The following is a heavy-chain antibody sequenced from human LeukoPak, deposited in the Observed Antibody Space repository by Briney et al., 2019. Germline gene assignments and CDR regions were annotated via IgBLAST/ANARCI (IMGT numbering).Heavy chain of an antibody. CDR3: ARDVQVGAKGAFDI. Sequence: PGGSLRLSCAASGFTFSDYYMSWIRQAPGKGLEWVSYISSSGSTIYYADSVKGRFTISRDNAKNSLYLQMNSLRAEDTAVYYCARDVQVGAKGAFDIWGQGTMVTVSS. J-gene: IGHJ3*02. CDR1: GFTFSDYY. D-gene: IGHD1-26*01. CDR2: ISSSGSTI. V-gene: IGHV3-11*04.